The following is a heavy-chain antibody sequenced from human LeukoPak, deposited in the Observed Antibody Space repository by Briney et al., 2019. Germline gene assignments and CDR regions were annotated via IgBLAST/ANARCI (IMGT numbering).Heavy chain of an antibody. D-gene: IGHD2-15*01. V-gene: IGHV5-51*01. CDR1: GYSFTSYW. Sequence: GESLKISCKGSGYSFTSYWIGWVRQMPGKGLEWMGIIYPGGSDTRYSPSFQGQVTISADKSISTAYLQWSSLKASDTAMYYCAGRYCSGGSCYSGGGGGFDPWGQGTLVTVSS. CDR3: AGRYCSGGSCYSGGGGGFDP. J-gene: IGHJ5*02. CDR2: IYPGGSDT.